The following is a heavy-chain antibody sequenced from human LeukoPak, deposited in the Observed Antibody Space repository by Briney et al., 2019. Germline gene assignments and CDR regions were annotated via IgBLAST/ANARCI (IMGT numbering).Heavy chain of an antibody. CDR1: GGSISSGSYY. V-gene: IGHV4-61*02. CDR3: ARTVRDYNNYIYYYYMDV. D-gene: IGHD4-11*01. CDR2: IYTSGST. Sequence: SQTLSLTCTVSGGSISSGSYYWSWIRQPAGRGLEWIGRIYTSGSTNYNPSLKSRVTISVDTSKNQFSLKLSSVTAADTAVYYCARTVRDYNNYIYYYYMDVRGKGTTVTVSS. J-gene: IGHJ6*03.